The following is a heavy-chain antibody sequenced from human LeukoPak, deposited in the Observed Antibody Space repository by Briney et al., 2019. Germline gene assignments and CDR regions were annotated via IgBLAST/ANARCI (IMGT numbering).Heavy chain of an antibody. D-gene: IGHD5-12*01. V-gene: IGHV3-30*04. CDR2: ISYDGSNK. Sequence: GGSLRLSCAASGFTFSSYAMHWVRQAPGKGLEWVAVISYDGSNKYYADSVKGRFTIPRDNSKNTLYLQMNSLRAEDTAVYYCARGQSSGYSTGLDYWGQGTLVTVSS. J-gene: IGHJ4*02. CDR1: GFTFSSYA. CDR3: ARGQSSGYSTGLDY.